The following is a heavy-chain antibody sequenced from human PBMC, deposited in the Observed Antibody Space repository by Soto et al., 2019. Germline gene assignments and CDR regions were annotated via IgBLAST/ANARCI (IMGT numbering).Heavy chain of an antibody. V-gene: IGHV4-31*03. CDR3: AREGLRGYYYGMDV. CDR1: GGSISSCGYY. CDR2: IYYSGST. D-gene: IGHD3-16*01. Sequence: SETLSLTFTVSGGSISSCGYYWSWIRQHPGKGLEWIGYIYYSGSTYYNPSLKSRVTISVDTSKNQFSLKLSSVTAADTAVYYCAREGLRGYYYGMDVWGQGTTVTVSS. J-gene: IGHJ6*02.